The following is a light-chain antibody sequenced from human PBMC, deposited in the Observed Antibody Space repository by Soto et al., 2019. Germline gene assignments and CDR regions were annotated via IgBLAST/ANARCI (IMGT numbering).Light chain of an antibody. Sequence: EIVLTQSPATLSLSPGERATLSCRASQSVSSYLAWYQQKPGQAPRLLIYAASNRATGIPARFSGSGSGTDFTLTISSLQPEDFAVYYCQQHNNWPPYTFGQGTKLEIK. CDR1: QSVSSY. CDR2: AAS. J-gene: IGKJ2*01. CDR3: QQHNNWPPYT. V-gene: IGKV3-11*01.